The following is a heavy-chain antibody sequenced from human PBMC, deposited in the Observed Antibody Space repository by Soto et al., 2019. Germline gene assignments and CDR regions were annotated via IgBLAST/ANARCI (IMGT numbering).Heavy chain of an antibody. Sequence: QVRLVQSGPEVKKPEASVKVSCKASGYTFSSSAISWVRQAPGQGPEWMGWISSSGVTNYAQNFQGRVTLTVDSSTTTAYMEVRSLSSADTAIYYCARDHGGYGTFGYWCQGTLVTVSS. CDR1: GYTFSSSA. D-gene: IGHD5-12*01. CDR2: ISSSGVT. CDR3: ARDHGGYGTFGY. J-gene: IGHJ4*02. V-gene: IGHV1-18*04.